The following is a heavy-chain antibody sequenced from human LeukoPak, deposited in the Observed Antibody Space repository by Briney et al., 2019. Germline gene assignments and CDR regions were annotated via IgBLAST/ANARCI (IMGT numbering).Heavy chain of an antibody. V-gene: IGHV3-23*01. J-gene: IGHJ4*02. Sequence: GGSLRLSCAASGFTFSSYAMSWVRQAPGKGLEWVSAISGSGGSTCYADSVKGRFTISRDNSKNTLYLQMNSLRAEDTAVYYCAKDRGDYGDHSASCFDYWGQGTLVTVSS. CDR1: GFTFSSYA. CDR3: AKDRGDYGDHSASCFDY. D-gene: IGHD4-17*01. CDR2: ISGSGGST.